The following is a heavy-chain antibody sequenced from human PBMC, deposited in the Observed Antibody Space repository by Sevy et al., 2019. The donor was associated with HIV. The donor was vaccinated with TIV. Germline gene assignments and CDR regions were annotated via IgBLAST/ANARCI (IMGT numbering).Heavy chain of an antibody. CDR2: IYTSGST. CDR3: ARDNLPSRRGGITIIDKFERDDAFDI. D-gene: IGHD3-22*01. CDR1: GGSISSYY. J-gene: IGHJ3*02. V-gene: IGHV4-4*07. Sequence: SETLSLTCTVSGGSISSYYWSWIRQPAGKGLEWIGRIYTSGSTNYNPSLKSRVTMSVDTSKNQFSLKLSSVTAADTAVYYCARDNLPSRRGGITIIDKFERDDAFDIWGQGTMVTVSS.